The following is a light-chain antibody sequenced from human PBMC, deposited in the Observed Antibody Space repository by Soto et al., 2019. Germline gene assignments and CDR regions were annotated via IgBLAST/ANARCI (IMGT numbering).Light chain of an antibody. CDR2: DAS. Sequence: EIVLTQSPGTLSVSPGERATLSCTASQSLRSNFLAWYQQKPGQAPRLLIYDASSRAAGIPDRFSGSGSGTDFTLTITRLEPEDFAVYYCQQYGSSPGFTFGPGTKVDIK. CDR1: QSLRSNF. J-gene: IGKJ3*01. V-gene: IGKV3-20*01. CDR3: QQYGSSPGFT.